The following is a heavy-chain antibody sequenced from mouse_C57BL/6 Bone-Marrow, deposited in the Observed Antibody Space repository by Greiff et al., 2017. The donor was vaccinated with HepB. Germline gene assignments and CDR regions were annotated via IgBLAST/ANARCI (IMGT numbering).Heavy chain of an antibody. V-gene: IGHV3-6*01. CDR3: ARDYYGSSYQFAY. Sequence: EVKVEESGPGLVKPSQSLSLTCSVTGYSITSGYYWNWIRQFPGNKLEWMGYISYDGSNNYNPSLKNRISITRDTSKNQFFLKLNSVTTEDTATYYCARDYYGSSYQFAYWGQGTLVTVSA. CDR1: GYSITSGYY. J-gene: IGHJ3*01. CDR2: ISYDGSN. D-gene: IGHD1-1*01.